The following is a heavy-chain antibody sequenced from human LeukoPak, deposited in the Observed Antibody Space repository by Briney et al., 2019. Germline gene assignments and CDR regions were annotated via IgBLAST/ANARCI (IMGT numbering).Heavy chain of an antibody. V-gene: IGHV4-4*08. D-gene: IGHD1-26*01. CDR2: IYTSGST. CDR3: TQGGELMNY. CDR1: GGSFSGYY. Sequence: SETLSLTCAVYGGSFSGYYWSWIRQPPGKGLEWIGRIYTSGSTNYNPSLKSRVTISIDASKNQFSLRLSSVTAADTAVYYCTQGGELMNYWGQGTLVTVSS. J-gene: IGHJ4*02.